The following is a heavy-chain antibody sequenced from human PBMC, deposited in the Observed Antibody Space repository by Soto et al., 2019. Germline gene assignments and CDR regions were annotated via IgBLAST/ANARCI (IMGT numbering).Heavy chain of an antibody. V-gene: IGHV1-18*01. Sequence: ASVKVSCKASGYTFASYGSSWLRQAPGQGLEWMGWISAYNGNTNYAQKLQGRVTMTTDTSTSTAYMKLSSVTAADTAVYYCARVIPYGDYNWFDPWGQGTLVTVSS. J-gene: IGHJ5*02. CDR3: ARVIPYGDYNWFDP. CDR1: GYTFASYG. D-gene: IGHD4-17*01. CDR2: ISAYNGNT.